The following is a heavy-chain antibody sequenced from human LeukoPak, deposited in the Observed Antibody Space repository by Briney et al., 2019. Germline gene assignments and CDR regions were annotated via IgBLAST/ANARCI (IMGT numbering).Heavy chain of an antibody. CDR2: IKQDGSEK. CDR1: GFTFSSYW. J-gene: IGHJ4*02. V-gene: IGHV3-7*01. CDR3: ARDLQYYYDSSGYYYVGFDY. Sequence: GGSLRLSCAASGFTFSSYWMTWVRQAPGKGLEWVANIKQDGSEKYYVGSVKGRFTISKDNAKNSLYLQMNSLRAEDTAVYYCARDLQYYYDSSGYYYVGFDYWGQGTLVTVSS. D-gene: IGHD3-22*01.